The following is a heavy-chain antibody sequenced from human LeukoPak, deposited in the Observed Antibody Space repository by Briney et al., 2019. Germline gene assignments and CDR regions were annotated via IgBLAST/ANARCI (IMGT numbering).Heavy chain of an antibody. V-gene: IGHV5-51*01. CDR3: ARIHGGLQYYYYYYGMDV. J-gene: IGHJ6*02. CDR1: GYRFTSYW. D-gene: IGHD2-15*01. CDR2: IYPGDSDT. Sequence: GGALQISFRGSGYRFTSYWIGWVRPMPGKGLGWMWIIYPGDSDTRYSPSFQGQVTISADKSISTAYLQWSSLKASDTAMYYCARIHGGLQYYYYYYGMDVWGQGTTVTVSS.